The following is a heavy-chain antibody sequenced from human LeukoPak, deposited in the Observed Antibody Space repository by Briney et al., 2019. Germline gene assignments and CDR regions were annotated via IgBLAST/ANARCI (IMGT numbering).Heavy chain of an antibody. Sequence: SETLSLTCAVSGYSISSGYYWGWIRQPPGKGLEWIGSIYHSGSTYYNPSLKSRVTMSVDTSKNQFSLKLSSVTAADTAVYYCAADYYGSGPFDYWGQGTLVTVSS. CDR3: AADYYGSGPFDY. CDR2: IYHSGST. CDR1: GYSISSGYY. D-gene: IGHD3-10*01. J-gene: IGHJ4*02. V-gene: IGHV4-38-2*01.